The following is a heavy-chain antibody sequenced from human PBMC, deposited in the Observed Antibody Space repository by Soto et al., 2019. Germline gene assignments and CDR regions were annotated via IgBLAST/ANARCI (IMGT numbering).Heavy chain of an antibody. V-gene: IGHV4-59*13. CDR3: ARMRKKVTIYWFDP. J-gene: IGHJ5*02. CDR1: GDSISRYY. CDR2: IYYSGTT. Sequence: PSETLSLTCTGSGDSISRYYVRWIWLPPGKRLERIGYIYYSGTTNYNPSHKSRNTISVDTSMNQFSLKLSSVTAADMAVYYCARMRKKVTIYWFDPWRQGTLVTVSS. D-gene: IGHD4-17*01.